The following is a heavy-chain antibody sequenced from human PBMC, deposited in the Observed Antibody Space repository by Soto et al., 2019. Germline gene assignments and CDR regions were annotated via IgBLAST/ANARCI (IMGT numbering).Heavy chain of an antibody. CDR3: AGVYCSGGSCYSIDY. CDR1: GYTFTSYF. CDR2: INPSGGST. V-gene: IGHV1-46*03. J-gene: IGHJ4*02. Sequence: QVQLVQSGAEVKKPGASVKVSCKASGYTFTSYFMHWVRQAPGQGLEWMGIINPSGGSTSYAQKFQGRVTMTRDTSRSTVYMGLSSLRSEDTAVYYCAGVYCSGGSCYSIDYWGQGTLVTVSS. D-gene: IGHD2-15*01.